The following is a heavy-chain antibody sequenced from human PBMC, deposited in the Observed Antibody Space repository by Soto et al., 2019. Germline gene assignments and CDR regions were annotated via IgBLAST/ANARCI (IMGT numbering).Heavy chain of an antibody. J-gene: IGHJ4*02. CDR2: ISYDGSNK. D-gene: IGHD6-13*01. V-gene: IGHV3-30*18. CDR1: GFTFSSYG. CDR3: AKALFRAKQQLVIDY. Sequence: GGSLRLSCAASGFTFSSYGMHWVRQAPGKGLEWVAVISYDGSNKYYADSVKGRFTISRDNSKNTLYLQMNSLRAEDTAVYYCAKALFRAKQQLVIDYWGQGTLVTVSS.